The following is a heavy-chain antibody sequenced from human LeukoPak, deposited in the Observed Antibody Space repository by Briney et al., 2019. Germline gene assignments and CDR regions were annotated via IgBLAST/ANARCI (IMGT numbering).Heavy chain of an antibody. Sequence: GGSLRLSCAASGFTFSSYAMSWVRQAPGKGQEWVSVIYSGGSTYYADSVKGRFTISRDNSKNTLYLQMDSLRAEDTAVYYCASHPSFYSSSPVGYWGQGTLVTVSS. CDR2: IYSGGST. V-gene: IGHV3-66*04. D-gene: IGHD6-13*01. CDR1: GFTFSSYA. J-gene: IGHJ4*02. CDR3: ASHPSFYSSSPVGY.